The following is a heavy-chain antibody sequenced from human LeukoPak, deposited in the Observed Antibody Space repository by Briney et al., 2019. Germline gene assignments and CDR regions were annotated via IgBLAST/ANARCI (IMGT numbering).Heavy chain of an antibody. Sequence: PGGSLRLSCAASGFTFSSYEMNWVRQAPGKGLEWLSYISGNGNTIYYADSVKGRFTISRDNAKNSLYLQMDSLRAEDTAVYYCARDYYGSGSPAGGGWFDCWGQGTLATVSS. CDR2: ISGNGNTI. CDR3: ARDYYGSGSPAGGGWFDC. CDR1: GFTFSSYE. V-gene: IGHV3-48*03. D-gene: IGHD3-10*01. J-gene: IGHJ4*02.